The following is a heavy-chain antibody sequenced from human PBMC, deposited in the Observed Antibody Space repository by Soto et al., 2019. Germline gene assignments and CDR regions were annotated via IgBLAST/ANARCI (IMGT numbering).Heavy chain of an antibody. CDR3: TRARSGYDTSSGSLGYYVDG. CDR2: IRSKAYGGTT. CDR1: GFTFGDYA. J-gene: IGHJ6*03. V-gene: IGHV3-49*03. Sequence: EVQLVESGGGLVQPGRSLRLSCTASGFTFGDYAMSWFRQAPGKGLEWVGFIRSKAYGGTTEYAASVKGRFTISRGDSKSNAHLQMNSLKTEDTAVYYCTRARSGYDTSSGSLGYYVDGWGKGSTVTVSS. D-gene: IGHD5-12*01.